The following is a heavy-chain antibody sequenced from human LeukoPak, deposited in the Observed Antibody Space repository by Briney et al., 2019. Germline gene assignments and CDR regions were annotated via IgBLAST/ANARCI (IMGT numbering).Heavy chain of an antibody. CDR2: ICYSGST. CDR1: GGSISSSSYY. V-gene: IGHV4-39*01. J-gene: IGHJ4*02. Sequence: PSETLSLTCTVSGGSISSSSYYWGWIRQPPGKGLEWIGSICYSGSTYYNPSLKSRVTISVDTSKNQFSLKLSSVTAADTAVYYCARGGGVCSSTSCYTYFDYWGQGTLVTVSS. D-gene: IGHD2-2*02. CDR3: ARGGGVCSSTSCYTYFDY.